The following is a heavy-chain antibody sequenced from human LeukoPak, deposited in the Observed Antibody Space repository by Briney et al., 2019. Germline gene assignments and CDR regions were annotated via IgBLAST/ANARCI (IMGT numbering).Heavy chain of an antibody. CDR3: SRDRDGSGWYYFDS. V-gene: IGHV3-49*03. Sequence: PGGSLRLSCAASGFTFSSYAMSWFRQAPGKGLEWVGFIRSKAYGETTDCAASVKGRFTISRDDSNSIAYLQMNSLKTEDTAMYYCSRDRDGSGWYYFDSWGQGTLVTVSS. D-gene: IGHD6-19*01. CDR2: IRSKAYGETT. J-gene: IGHJ4*02. CDR1: GFTFSSYA.